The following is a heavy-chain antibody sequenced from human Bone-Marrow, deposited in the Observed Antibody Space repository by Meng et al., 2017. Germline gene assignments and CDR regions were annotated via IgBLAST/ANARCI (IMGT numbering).Heavy chain of an antibody. V-gene: IGHV3-33*01. J-gene: IGHJ4*02. Sequence: QLVAVGGGEVPLVRSLRIACAASGFNFSSYCMPWVRQAPGKGLGWVAVIWYDGNNKYYADSVKGRFTISRDNSKNTLYLKMNSLRAEDTAVYYCARELVDDDYWGQGTLVTVSS. D-gene: IGHD3/OR15-3a*01. CDR3: ARELVDDDY. CDR1: GFNFSSYC. CDR2: IWYDGNNK.